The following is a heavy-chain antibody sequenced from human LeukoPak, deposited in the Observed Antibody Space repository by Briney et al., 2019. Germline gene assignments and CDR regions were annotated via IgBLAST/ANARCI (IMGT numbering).Heavy chain of an antibody. J-gene: IGHJ5*02. CDR2: ISSSSSYI. D-gene: IGHD3-10*01. V-gene: IGHV3-21*04. Sequence: PGGSLRLSCAASGFTFSSYSMNWVRQAPGKGLEWVSSISSSSSYIYYADSVKGRFTISRDNSKNTLYLQMNSLRAEDTAVYYCAKDRYYMVRGSNWFDPWGQGTLVTVSS. CDR1: GFTFSSYS. CDR3: AKDRYYMVRGSNWFDP.